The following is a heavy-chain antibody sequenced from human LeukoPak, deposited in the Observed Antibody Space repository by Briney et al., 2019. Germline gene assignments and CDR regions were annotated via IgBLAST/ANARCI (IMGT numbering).Heavy chain of an antibody. CDR2: MNPNSGNT. D-gene: IGHD3-3*01. V-gene: IGHV1-8*01. CDR1: GYTFTSYD. J-gene: IGHJ6*03. Sequence: ASVKVSCKASGYTFTSYDINWVRQATGQGLEWMGWMNPNSGNTGYAQKFQGRVTMTRNTSISTAYMELSSLRSEDTAVYYCARYGPVIWGGYYWPTPHDYYYYYMDVWGKGTTVTVSS. CDR3: ARYGPVIWGGYYWPTPHDYYYYYMDV.